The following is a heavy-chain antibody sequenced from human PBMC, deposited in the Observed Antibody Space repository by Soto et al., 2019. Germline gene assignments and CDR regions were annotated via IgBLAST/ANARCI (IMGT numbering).Heavy chain of an antibody. Sequence: GASVKVSWRASGYTITSYGISRVRQAPGQGLEWMGWISAYNGNTNYAQKLQGRVTMTTDTSTSTAYMELRSLRSDDTAVYYCARDTVVVAATLFDYWGQGTLVTVSS. D-gene: IGHD2-15*01. CDR2: ISAYNGNT. J-gene: IGHJ4*02. V-gene: IGHV1-18*01. CDR1: GYTITSYG. CDR3: ARDTVVVAATLFDY.